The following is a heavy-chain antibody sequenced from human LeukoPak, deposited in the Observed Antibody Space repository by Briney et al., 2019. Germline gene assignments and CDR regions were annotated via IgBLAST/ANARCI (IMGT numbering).Heavy chain of an antibody. J-gene: IGHJ4*02. D-gene: IGHD3-3*01. CDR2: INPNSGGT. Sequence: ASVKVSCKASGYTFTCYYMHWVRQAPGQGLEWMGWINPNSGGTNYAQKFQGRVTMTRDTSISTAYMELSRLRSDDTAVYYCARCTIFGVANDYWGQGTLVTVSS. CDR3: ARCTIFGVANDY. V-gene: IGHV1-2*02. CDR1: GYTFTCYY.